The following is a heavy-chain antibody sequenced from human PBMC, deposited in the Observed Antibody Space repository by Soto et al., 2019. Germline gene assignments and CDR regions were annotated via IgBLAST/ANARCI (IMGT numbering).Heavy chain of an antibody. V-gene: IGHV1-18*01. J-gene: IGHJ6*03. CDR1: GYTFTRYG. D-gene: IGHD4-17*01. CDR2: ISAYNGNT. Sequence: GASVKVSCKASGYTFTRYGISRVRQAPGQRLDWMGWISAYNGNTNYAQKLQGRVTMTTDTSTSTAYMELRSLRSDDTAVYYCARGPDDYGDSYYYYYYMDVWGKGTTVTVSS. CDR3: ARGPDDYGDSYYYYYYMDV.